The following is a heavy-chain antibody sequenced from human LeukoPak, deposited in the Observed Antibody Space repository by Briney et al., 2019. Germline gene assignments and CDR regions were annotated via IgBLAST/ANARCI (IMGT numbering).Heavy chain of an antibody. CDR2: FYHSGST. CDR3: ARLWGQWLVFDY. V-gene: IGHV4-38-2*02. J-gene: IGHJ4*02. CDR1: GYSISSGYY. Sequence: SETLSLTCTVSGYSISSGYYWGWIRQPPGKGLEWIGSFYHSGSTYYNPSLKSRVTISVDTSKNQFSLKLSSVTAADTAVYYCARLWGQWLVFDYWGQGTLVTVSS. D-gene: IGHD6-19*01.